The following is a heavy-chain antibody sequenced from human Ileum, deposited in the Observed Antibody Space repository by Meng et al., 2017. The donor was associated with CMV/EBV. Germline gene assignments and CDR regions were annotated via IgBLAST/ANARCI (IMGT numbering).Heavy chain of an antibody. CDR3: VKDSARFYEVIYTGMDV. CDR1: VFISSSYG. Sequence: GESLKISFAASVFISSSYGMHWVRQAPGKGLEWVAVIWYNGNSKDYADSVKGRFTVSRDNFKNTVYLQMDSLRDEDTGVYYCVKDSARFYEVIYTGMDVWGQGTKVTVSS. CDR2: IWYNGNSK. D-gene: IGHD2-21*01. J-gene: IGHJ6*02. V-gene: IGHV3-33*03.